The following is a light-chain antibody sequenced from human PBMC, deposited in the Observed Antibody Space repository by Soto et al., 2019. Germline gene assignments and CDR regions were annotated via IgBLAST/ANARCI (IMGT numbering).Light chain of an antibody. Sequence: QSALTQPPSASGSPGQSVAISCTGTSRDVGASDYVSWYQQHSGKAPKLLLYEVNKRPSGVPDRFSGSMSGNTASLTVSALQADDEADYYCLSHSGSSNVLGTGTKVTVL. CDR3: LSHSGSSNV. CDR1: SRDVGASDY. V-gene: IGLV2-8*01. CDR2: EVN. J-gene: IGLJ1*01.